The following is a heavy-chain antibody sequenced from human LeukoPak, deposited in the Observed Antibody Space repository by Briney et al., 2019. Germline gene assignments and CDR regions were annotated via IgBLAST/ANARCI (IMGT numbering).Heavy chain of an antibody. V-gene: IGHV2-5*01. CDR3: AQGGSGSFYMDV. CDR2: IYWNDDK. Sequence: ESGPTLVKPTQTLTLTCTFSGFSLSTSGVGVGWIRQPPGKALEWLALIYWNDDKRYSPSLKSRLTITKDTSKNQVVLTMTNMDPVDTATYHCAQGGSGSFYMDVWGKGTTVTISS. CDR1: GFSLSTSGVG. J-gene: IGHJ6*03. D-gene: IGHD3-10*01.